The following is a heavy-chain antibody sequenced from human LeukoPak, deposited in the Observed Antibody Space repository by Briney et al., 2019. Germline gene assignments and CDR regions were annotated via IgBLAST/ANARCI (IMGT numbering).Heavy chain of an antibody. CDR2: INSDGRST. CDR1: GFTFSSYW. Sequence: GGSLRLSCAASGFTFSSYWMHWVRQAPGKGLVWVSRINSDGRSTIYADSVKDRFTISRDNSKNTLYLQMNSLRPDDTAVYYCAKGGDGSIHFWYFDLWGRGTLVTVSS. J-gene: IGHJ2*01. D-gene: IGHD5-24*01. CDR3: AKGGDGSIHFWYFDL. V-gene: IGHV3-74*01.